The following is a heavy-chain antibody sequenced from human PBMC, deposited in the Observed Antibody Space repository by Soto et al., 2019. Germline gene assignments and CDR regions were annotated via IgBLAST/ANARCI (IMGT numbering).Heavy chain of an antibody. Sequence: SETLSLTCSVSGGSINNYYCSWIRQPPGKGLEWIGYIYYSGSPNYNPSLKSRVTISVDTSRNQFSLNLSSVTAADTAVYYCARAGAATLSDYWGQGTLVTVSS. CDR2: IYYSGSP. CDR3: ARAGAATLSDY. J-gene: IGHJ4*02. CDR1: GGSINNYY. D-gene: IGHD2-15*01. V-gene: IGHV4-59*01.